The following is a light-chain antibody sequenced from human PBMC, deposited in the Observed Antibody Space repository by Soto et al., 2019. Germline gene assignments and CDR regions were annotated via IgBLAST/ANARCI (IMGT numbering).Light chain of an antibody. V-gene: IGLV2-14*01. CDR3: SSYTSSSTLDVV. J-gene: IGLJ2*01. CDR1: SSDVGGYNY. CDR2: DVS. Sequence: QSALTQPASVSGSPGQSITISCTGNSSDVGGYNYVSWYQQHPGKDPKLMIYDVSNRPSGVSNRFSGSKSGNTASLTISGLQAEDEADYYCSSYTSSSTLDVVFGGGTKLTVL.